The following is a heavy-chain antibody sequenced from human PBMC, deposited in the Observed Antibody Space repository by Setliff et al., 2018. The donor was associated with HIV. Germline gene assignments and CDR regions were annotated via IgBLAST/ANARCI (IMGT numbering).Heavy chain of an antibody. CDR1: GYTFTSYG. J-gene: IGHJ5*02. Sequence: ASVKVSCKASGYTFTSYGSSWVRRAPGRGLEWMGWISAYNGNTNYAQKLQGRVTMTTDTSTSTAYMELRSLRSDVTAVYYFARTKMFSAGFRGYLTGTINWFDPWGQGTLVTVSS. D-gene: IGHD3-10*01. V-gene: IGHV1-18*01. CDR2: ISAYNGNT. CDR3: ARTKMFSAGFRGYLTGTINWFDP.